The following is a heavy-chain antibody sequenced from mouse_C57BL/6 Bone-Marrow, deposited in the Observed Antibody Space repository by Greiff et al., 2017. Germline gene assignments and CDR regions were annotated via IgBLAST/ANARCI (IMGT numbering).Heavy chain of an antibody. J-gene: IGHJ3*01. CDR3: ERSETAQATFSFAD. D-gene: IGHD3-2*02. V-gene: IGHV1-4*01. CDR2: INPSSGYT. CDR1: GYTFTSYT. Sequence: QVQLQQSGAELARPGASVKMSCKASGYTFTSYTMHWVKQRPGQGLEWIGYINPSSGYTKYNQKFKDKATLTADKSSSTAYMQLSSLTSEDSAVYYCERSETAQATFSFADWGQGTLVTVSA.